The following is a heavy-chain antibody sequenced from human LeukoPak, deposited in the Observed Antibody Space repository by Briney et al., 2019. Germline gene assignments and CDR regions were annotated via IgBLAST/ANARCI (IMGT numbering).Heavy chain of an antibody. CDR3: ARGAAAAHDAFDI. CDR1: GFTFSSYA. V-gene: IGHV3-30-3*01. CDR2: ISYDGSNK. D-gene: IGHD6-13*01. J-gene: IGHJ3*02. Sequence: GGSLRLSRAASGFTFSSYAMHWVRQAPGKGLEWVAVISYDGSNKYYADAVKGRFTISRDNSKNTLYLQMNSLRAEDTAVYYCARGAAAAHDAFDIWGQGTMVTVSS.